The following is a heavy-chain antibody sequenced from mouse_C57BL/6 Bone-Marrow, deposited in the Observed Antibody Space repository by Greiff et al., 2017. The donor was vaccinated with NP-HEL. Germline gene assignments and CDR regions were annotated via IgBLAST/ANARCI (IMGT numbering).Heavy chain of an antibody. J-gene: IGHJ3*01. CDR1: GYTFTSYW. D-gene: IGHD2-12*01. V-gene: IGHV1-72*01. Sequence: QVQLQQPGAELVKPGASVKLSCKASGYTFTSYWMHWVKQRPGRGLEWIGWIDPNSGGTKYNEKFKSKATLTVDKPSSTAYMQLSSMTSEDAAVYYGTKEGAYSFFAYWGQGTLVTVSA. CDR2: IDPNSGGT. CDR3: TKEGAYSFFAY.